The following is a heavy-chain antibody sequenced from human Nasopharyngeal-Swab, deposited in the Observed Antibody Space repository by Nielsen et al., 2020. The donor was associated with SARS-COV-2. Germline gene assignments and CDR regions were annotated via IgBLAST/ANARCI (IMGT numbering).Heavy chain of an antibody. Sequence: GESLKISCAASGFTFDDYAMSWVRQAPGKGLEWVSGINCNGGSTGYADSVKGRFTISRDNAKNSLYLQMNSLRAEDTALYHCARAPLGAAFEIWGQGTMVNVSS. V-gene: IGHV3-20*01. CDR2: INCNGGST. CDR1: GFTFDDYA. CDR3: ARAPLGAAFEI. J-gene: IGHJ3*02.